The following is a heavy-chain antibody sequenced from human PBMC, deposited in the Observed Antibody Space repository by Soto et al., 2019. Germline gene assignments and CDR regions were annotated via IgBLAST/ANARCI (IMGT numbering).Heavy chain of an antibody. CDR2: IYYSGST. J-gene: IGHJ4*02. CDR3: ARAWEGDYADRKYYFDY. CDR1: GGSISSGGYY. D-gene: IGHD4-17*01. Sequence: PSETLSLTCTVSGGSISSGGYYWSWIRQHPGKGLEWIGYIYYSGSTYYNPSLKSRVTISVDTSKNQFSLELSSVTAADTAVYYCARAWEGDYADRKYYFDYWGQGTLVTVSS. V-gene: IGHV4-31*03.